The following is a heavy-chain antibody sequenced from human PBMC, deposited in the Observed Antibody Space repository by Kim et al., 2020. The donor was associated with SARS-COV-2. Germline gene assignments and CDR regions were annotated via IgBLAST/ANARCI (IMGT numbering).Heavy chain of an antibody. CDR1: GFTFSSYS. D-gene: IGHD2-15*01. J-gene: IGHJ4*02. Sequence: GGSLRLSCAASGFTFSSYSMNWVRQAPGKGLEWVSSISSSSSYIYYADSVKGRFTISRDNAKNSLYLQMNSLRAEDTAVYYCARVTGCSGGSCYFLNYFDYWGQGTLVTVSS. CDR2: ISSSSSYI. V-gene: IGHV3-21*01. CDR3: ARVTGCSGGSCYFLNYFDY.